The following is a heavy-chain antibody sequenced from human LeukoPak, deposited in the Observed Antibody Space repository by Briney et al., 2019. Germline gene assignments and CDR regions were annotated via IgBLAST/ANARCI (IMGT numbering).Heavy chain of an antibody. V-gene: IGHV3-23*01. D-gene: IGHD4-17*01. CDR1: GFTFSSYA. CDR2: ISGSGGST. CDR3: ARGGRNGDYRGFDY. J-gene: IGHJ4*02. Sequence: PGGSLRLSCAASGFTFSSYAMSWVRQAPGKGLEWVSAISGSGGSTYYADSVKGRFTISRDNAKNSLYLQMNSLRAEDTAVYYCARGGRNGDYRGFDYWGQGTLVTVSS.